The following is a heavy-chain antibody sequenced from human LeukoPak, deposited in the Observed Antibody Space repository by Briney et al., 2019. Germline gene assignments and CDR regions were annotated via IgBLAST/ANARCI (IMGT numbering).Heavy chain of an antibody. CDR1: GFTFTKYW. V-gene: IGHV3-7*03. D-gene: IGHD3-10*01. J-gene: IGHJ3*02. Sequence: GGSLRLSCAASGFTFTKYWMTWVRQAPGKGLEWVGNIKQDGSDKNYMDSVKGRFTISRDNAKNSLYLQMNSLRAEDTALYYCAKDTMVRGVMEVGAFDIWGQGTMVTVSS. CDR3: AKDTMVRGVMEVGAFDI. CDR2: IKQDGSDK.